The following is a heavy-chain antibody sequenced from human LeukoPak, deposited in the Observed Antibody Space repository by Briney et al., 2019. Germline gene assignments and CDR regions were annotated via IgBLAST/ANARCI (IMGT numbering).Heavy chain of an antibody. D-gene: IGHD3-10*01. J-gene: IGHJ4*02. CDR1: GFTFSSYA. Sequence: GGSLRLSCAASGFTFSSYAMHWVRQAPGKGLEWVAVISYDGSNKYYADSVKGRFTISRDNSKNTLYLQMNSLRAEDTAVYYCARDLPFGELLHHFDCWGQGTLVTVSS. CDR2: ISYDGSNK. V-gene: IGHV3-30*04. CDR3: ARDLPFGELLHHFDC.